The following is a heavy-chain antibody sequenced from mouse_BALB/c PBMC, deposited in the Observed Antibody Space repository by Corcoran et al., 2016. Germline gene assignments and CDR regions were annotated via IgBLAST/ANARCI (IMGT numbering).Heavy chain of an antibody. V-gene: IGHV8-12*01. D-gene: IGHD1-2*01. J-gene: IGHJ2*01. CDR1: GFSLSTSGMG. CDR2: IYRDDDK. Sequence: QVTLKESGPGILQPSQTLSLTCSFSGFSLSTSGMGVSWIRQPSGKGLEWLAHIYRDDDKSYNPSLKSRLTNSKYTSSNQVFLKITSVDTADTATYYCSRRAPFDTTASFDYWGQGTTLTVSS. CDR3: SRRAPFDTTASFDY.